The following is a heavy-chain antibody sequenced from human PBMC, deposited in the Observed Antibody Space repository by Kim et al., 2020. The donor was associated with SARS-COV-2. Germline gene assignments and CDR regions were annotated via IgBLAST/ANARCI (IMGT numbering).Heavy chain of an antibody. CDR2: TYYRSKWYN. D-gene: IGHD6-13*01. CDR3: ARGAAAAGTGGNWFDP. J-gene: IGHJ5*02. Sequence: SQTLSLTCAISGDSVSSNSAAWNWIRQSPSRGLEWLGRTYYRSKWYNDYAVSVKSRITINPDTSKNQFSLQLNSVTPEDTAVYYCARGAAAAGTGGNWFDPWGQGTLVTVSS. V-gene: IGHV6-1*01. CDR1: GDSVSSNSAA.